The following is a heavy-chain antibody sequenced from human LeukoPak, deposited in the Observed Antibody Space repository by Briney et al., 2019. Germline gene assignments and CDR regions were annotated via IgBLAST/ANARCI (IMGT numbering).Heavy chain of an antibody. CDR3: AKDILAYCGGDCSGPFDY. CDR1: GFTFSSYG. V-gene: IGHV3-33*06. Sequence: PGRSLRLSCAASGFTFSSYGMHWVRQAPGKGLEWVAVIWYDGSNKYYADSVKGRFTISRDSSKNTLYLQMNSLRAEDTAVYYCAKDILAYCGGDCSGPFDYWGQGTLVTVSS. J-gene: IGHJ4*02. CDR2: IWYDGSNK. D-gene: IGHD2-21*02.